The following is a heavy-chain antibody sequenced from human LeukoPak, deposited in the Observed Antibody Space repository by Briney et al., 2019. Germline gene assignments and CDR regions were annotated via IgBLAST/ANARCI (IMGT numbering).Heavy chain of an antibody. V-gene: IGHV3-21*01. CDR3: ARVRSVGGNPHAFNI. J-gene: IGHJ3*02. D-gene: IGHD4-23*01. CDR1: GVTFSGYS. Sequence: PGGSLRLSCAASGVTFSGYSMNWVRQAPGKGLGWVSAITDTSLHIYYADSVKGRFTISRDNAKNTLYLQMNSLRVEDTALYYCARVRSVGGNPHAFNIWGQRTMVTVSS. CDR2: ITDTSLHI.